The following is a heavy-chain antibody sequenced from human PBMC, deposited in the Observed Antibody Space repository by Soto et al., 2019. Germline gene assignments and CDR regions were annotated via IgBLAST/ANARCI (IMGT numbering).Heavy chain of an antibody. CDR2: IIPIFGTA. J-gene: IGHJ5*02. Sequence: QVQLVQSGAEVKKPGSSVKVSCKASGGTFSSYAISWVRQAPGQGLEWMGGIIPIFGTANYAQKLQGRVTITADETTSTANMEIGSGGSADSAGFYCAKVRRGAAAETMARGWFDIRGQGYLV. D-gene: IGHD6-13*01. CDR1: GGTFSSYA. CDR3: AKVRRGAAAETMARGWFDI. V-gene: IGHV1-69*12.